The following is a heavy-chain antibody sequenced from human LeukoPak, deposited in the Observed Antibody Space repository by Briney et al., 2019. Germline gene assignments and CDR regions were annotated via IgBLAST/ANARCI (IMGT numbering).Heavy chain of an antibody. V-gene: IGHV3-23*01. CDR1: GFTFSSYA. CDR2: ISGSSGST. D-gene: IGHD6-13*01. CDR3: AKGSSSYGYFDY. J-gene: IGHJ4*02. Sequence: GGSLRLSCAASGFTFSSYAMSGVRQAPWKGLEGVSGISGSSGSTYYADSVKGRFTISKENYKNTLYLQMNSQRAQDTAVYYCAKGSSSYGYFDYWGQGTLVTVSS.